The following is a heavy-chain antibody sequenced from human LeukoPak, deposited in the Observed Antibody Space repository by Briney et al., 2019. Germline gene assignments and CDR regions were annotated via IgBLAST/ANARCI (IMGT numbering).Heavy chain of an antibody. J-gene: IGHJ4*02. D-gene: IGHD6-13*01. CDR1: GGTFSSYA. Sequence: ASVKVSCKASGGTFSSYAISWVRQATGQGLEWMGGIIPIFGTANYAQKFQGRVTITADESTSTAYMELSSLRSEDTAVYYCARGGAHYSSREGYADYWGQGTLVTVSS. CDR2: IIPIFGTA. V-gene: IGHV1-69*13. CDR3: ARGGAHYSSREGYADY.